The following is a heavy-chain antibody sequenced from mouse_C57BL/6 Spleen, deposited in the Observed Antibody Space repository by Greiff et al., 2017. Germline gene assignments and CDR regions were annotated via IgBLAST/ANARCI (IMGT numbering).Heavy chain of an antibody. V-gene: IGHV5-9*01. Sequence: EVNMVESGGGLVKPGGSLKLSCAASGFTFSSYTMSWVRQTPEKRLEWVATISGGGGNTYYPDSVKGRFTISRDNAKNTLYLQMSSLRSEDTALYYCARHYYGSSRRYFDYWGQGTTLTVSS. CDR3: ARHYYGSSRRYFDY. CDR1: GFTFSSYT. J-gene: IGHJ2*01. D-gene: IGHD1-1*01. CDR2: ISGGGGNT.